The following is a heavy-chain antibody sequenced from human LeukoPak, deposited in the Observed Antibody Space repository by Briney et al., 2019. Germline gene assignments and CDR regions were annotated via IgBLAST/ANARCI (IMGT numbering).Heavy chain of an antibody. Sequence: SETLSLTCTVSGGSISPHYWTWIRQTPGKGLEWIGEINHSGSTNYNPSLKSRVTISVDTSKNQFSLKLSSVTAADTAVYYCARGELLTYWGQGTLVTVSS. CDR1: GGSISPHY. CDR3: ARGELLTY. D-gene: IGHD2-15*01. V-gene: IGHV4-34*01. J-gene: IGHJ4*02. CDR2: INHSGST.